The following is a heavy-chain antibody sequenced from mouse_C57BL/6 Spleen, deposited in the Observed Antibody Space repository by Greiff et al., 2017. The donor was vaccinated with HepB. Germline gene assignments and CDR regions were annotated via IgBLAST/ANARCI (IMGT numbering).Heavy chain of an antibody. J-gene: IGHJ1*03. CDR1: GFSLTSYA. Sequence: VQGVESGPGLVAPSQSLSITCTVSGFSLTSYAISWVRQPPGKGLEWLGVIWTGGGTNYNSALKSRLSISKDNSKSQVFLKMNSLQTDDTARYYCASLPTGKDWYFDVWGTGTTVTVSS. V-gene: IGHV2-9-1*01. D-gene: IGHD4-1*02. CDR3: ASLPTGKDWYFDV. CDR2: IWTGGGT.